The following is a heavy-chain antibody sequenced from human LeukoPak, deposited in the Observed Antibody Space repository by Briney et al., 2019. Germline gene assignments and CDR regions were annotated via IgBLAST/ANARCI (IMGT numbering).Heavy chain of an antibody. CDR2: IRYDGSNK. D-gene: IGHD2-21*01. J-gene: IGHJ4*02. V-gene: IGHV3-30*02. CDR3: AKDFSSALWGTVFDY. Sequence: GGSLRLSCAASGFTFSSYGMHWVRQAPGKGLERVAFIRYDGSNKYYADSVKGRFTISRDNSKNTLYPQMNSLRAEDTAVYYCAKDFSSALWGTVFDYWGQGTLVTVSS. CDR1: GFTFSSYG.